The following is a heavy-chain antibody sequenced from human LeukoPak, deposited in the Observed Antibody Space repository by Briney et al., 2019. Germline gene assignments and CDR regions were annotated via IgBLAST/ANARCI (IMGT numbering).Heavy chain of an antibody. CDR3: ARVRGSGELPGYYYYYMDV. D-gene: IGHD1-26*01. V-gene: IGHV1-8*03. CDR1: GYTFTSYD. Sequence: ASVKVSCKASGYTFTSYDINWVRQATGQGLEWMGWMNPNSGNTGYAQKFQGRVTITRNTSISTAYMELSSLRSEDTAVYYCARVRGSGELPGYYYYYMDVWGKGTTVTVSS. CDR2: MNPNSGNT. J-gene: IGHJ6*03.